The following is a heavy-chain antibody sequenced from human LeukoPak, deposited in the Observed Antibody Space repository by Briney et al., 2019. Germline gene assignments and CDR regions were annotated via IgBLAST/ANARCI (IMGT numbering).Heavy chain of an antibody. V-gene: IGHV4-39*01. CDR2: IFYTGST. CDR1: GDSISSSTYY. CDR3: ATQGTYGGIDH. Sequence: SETLSLTCTVSGDSISSSTYYWGWIRQPPGKGPEWIGTIFYTGSTYYTPSLKGRVTISVDTSKNQFSMKLRSITAADTAVYYCATQGTYGGIDHWGQGTLVTVSS. D-gene: IGHD4-23*01. J-gene: IGHJ4*02.